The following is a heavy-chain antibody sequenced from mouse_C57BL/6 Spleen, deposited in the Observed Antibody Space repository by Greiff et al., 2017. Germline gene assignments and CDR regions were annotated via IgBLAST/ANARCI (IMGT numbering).Heavy chain of an antibody. CDR1: GYAFSSYW. V-gene: IGHV1-80*01. Sequence: QVHVKQSGAELVKPGASVKISCKASGYAFSSYWMNWVKQRPGKGLEWIGQIYPGDGDTNYNGKFKGKATLTADKSSSTAYMQLSSLTSEDSAVYFCARSTGTRYFDVWGTGTTVTVSS. CDR2: IYPGDGDT. D-gene: IGHD4-1*01. J-gene: IGHJ1*03. CDR3: ARSTGTRYFDV.